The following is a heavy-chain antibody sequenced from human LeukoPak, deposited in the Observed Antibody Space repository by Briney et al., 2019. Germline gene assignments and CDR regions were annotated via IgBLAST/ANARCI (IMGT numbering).Heavy chain of an antibody. CDR3: ARDRSSTAAPSLTY. CDR1: GFTFRSYA. CDR2: ISGSGGST. V-gene: IGHV3-23*01. J-gene: IGHJ4*02. D-gene: IGHD6-13*01. Sequence: GGSLRLSCAASGFTFRSYAMNWVRQAPGKGLEWVSGISGSGGSTYYADSVKGRFTISRDNSKNTLYLQMNSLRDEDTAVYYCARDRSSTAAPSLTYWGQGTLVTVSS.